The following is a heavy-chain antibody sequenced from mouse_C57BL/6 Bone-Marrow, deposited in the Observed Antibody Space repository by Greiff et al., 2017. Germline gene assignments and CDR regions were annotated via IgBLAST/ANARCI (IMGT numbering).Heavy chain of an antibody. D-gene: IGHD1-1*01. CDR3: ARYYYGRRHYLDY. CDR1: GYTFTSYW. V-gene: IGHV1-72*01. CDR2: IDPNSGGT. J-gene: IGHJ2*01. Sequence: VQLQQPGAELVKPGASVKLSCKASGYTFTSYWMHWVKQRPGRGLEWIGRIDPNSGGTKYNEKFKSKATLTVDKPSSTAYMQLDSLTSQDSAGDYCARYYYGRRHYLDYGGQGTTRTGSS.